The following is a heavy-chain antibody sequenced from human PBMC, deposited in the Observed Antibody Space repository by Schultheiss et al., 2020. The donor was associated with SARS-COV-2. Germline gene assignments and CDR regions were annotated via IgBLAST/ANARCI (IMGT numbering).Heavy chain of an antibody. J-gene: IGHJ6*02. CDR1: GFTFSSYA. CDR2: ISSNGGST. CDR3: ARDSGRNGVVTAFYYYYGMDV. Sequence: GESLKISCSASGFTFSSYAMHWVRQAPGKGLEYVSAISSNGGSTYYADSVKGRFTISRDNSKNTLYLQMSSLRAEDTAVYYCARDSGRNGVVTAFYYYYGMDVWGQGTTVTVSS. D-gene: IGHD3-3*01. V-gene: IGHV3-64D*06.